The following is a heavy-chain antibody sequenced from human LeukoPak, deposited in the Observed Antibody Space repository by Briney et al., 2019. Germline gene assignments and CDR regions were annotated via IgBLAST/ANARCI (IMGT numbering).Heavy chain of an antibody. CDR1: GGSISSYY. CDR3: ARDRSLGELTTESPSFDY. D-gene: IGHD3-16*01. CDR2: IYTSGST. J-gene: IGHJ4*02. Sequence: SETLSLTCTVFGGSISSYYWGWIRQPAGKGLEWIGRIYTSGSTKYNPSLKSRVTMSIDTSKNQFSLRLSSVTAAGTAVYYCARDRSLGELTTESPSFDYWGQGTLVTVSS. V-gene: IGHV4-4*07.